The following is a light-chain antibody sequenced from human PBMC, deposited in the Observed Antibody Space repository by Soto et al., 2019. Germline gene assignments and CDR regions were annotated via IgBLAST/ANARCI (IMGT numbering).Light chain of an antibody. Sequence: EIVMTQSPATLSLSPGERATLSCRASQSVGKYLVWYQQKPGQAPRLLIYDASNRATGTPARFSGSGSGTDFTLTISSLEPEDFAVYYCQQRGNRPPWTFGQGTKVDIK. V-gene: IGKV3-11*01. CDR3: QQRGNRPPWT. CDR1: QSVGKY. J-gene: IGKJ1*01. CDR2: DAS.